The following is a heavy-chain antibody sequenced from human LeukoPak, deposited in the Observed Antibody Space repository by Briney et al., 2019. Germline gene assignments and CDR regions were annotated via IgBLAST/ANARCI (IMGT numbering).Heavy chain of an antibody. Sequence: ASVKVSCKASGGTFSSYAISWVRQAPGQGLEWMGGIIPIFDTANYAQKFQGRVTITADESTSTAYMELSSLRSEDTAVYYCASGSGSYYPMDYWGQGTLVTVSS. CDR3: ASGSGSYYPMDY. V-gene: IGHV1-69*13. J-gene: IGHJ4*02. CDR1: GGTFSSYA. CDR2: IIPIFDTA. D-gene: IGHD1-26*01.